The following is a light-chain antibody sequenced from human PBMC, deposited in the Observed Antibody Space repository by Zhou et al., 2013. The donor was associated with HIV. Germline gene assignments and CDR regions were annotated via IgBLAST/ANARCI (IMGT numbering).Light chain of an antibody. Sequence: DIVMTQSSATLSVSPGESATLSCSASQSISSDLAWYQHRPGQPPRLLIYDASKRASGIPPRFSGSGSGTDFTLTITNLEPDDFAIYYCQQRSRWVTFGGGTKVE. CDR1: QSISSD. CDR2: DAS. V-gene: IGKV3-11*01. J-gene: IGKJ4*01. CDR3: QQRSRWVT.